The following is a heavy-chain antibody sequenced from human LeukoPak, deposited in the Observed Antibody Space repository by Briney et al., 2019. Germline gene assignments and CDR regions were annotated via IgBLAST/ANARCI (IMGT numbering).Heavy chain of an antibody. Sequence: GGSLRLSCAASGFTFSSYAMSWVRQAPGKGLEWVSAISGSGGSTYYADSVKGRFTISRDNSKNTLYLQMNSLRAEDTVVYYCAKVMNYDILTGYVDYWGQGTLVTVSS. J-gene: IGHJ4*02. CDR2: ISGSGGST. V-gene: IGHV3-23*01. CDR3: AKVMNYDILTGYVDY. D-gene: IGHD3-9*01. CDR1: GFTFSSYA.